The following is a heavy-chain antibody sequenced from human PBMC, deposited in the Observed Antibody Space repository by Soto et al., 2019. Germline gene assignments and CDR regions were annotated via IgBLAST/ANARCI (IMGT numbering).Heavy chain of an antibody. CDR1: GGSFSGYY. J-gene: IGHJ4*02. Sequence: SETLSLTCAVYGGSFSGYYWSWIRQPPGKGLEWIGEINHSGSTNYNPSLKSRVTISVDTSKNQFSLKLSSVTAADTAVYYCARGPGQDSLIDYWGQGTLVTVSS. V-gene: IGHV4-34*01. CDR3: ARGPGQDSLIDY. CDR2: INHSGST.